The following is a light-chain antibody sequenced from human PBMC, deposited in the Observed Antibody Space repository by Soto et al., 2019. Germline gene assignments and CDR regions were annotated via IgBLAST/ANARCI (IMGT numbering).Light chain of an antibody. CDR2: DAS. J-gene: IGKJ4*01. V-gene: IGKV1-13*02. Sequence: IQLTQSPSSLSASVGDRVTITCRAGQDIGSALAWYQQRPGKAPKLLLYDASNLEAGVPSRFSGSGSGTDFTLTITSLRPEDFATYYCQQFHGFPLTFGGGTKVQIK. CDR3: QQFHGFPLT. CDR1: QDIGSA.